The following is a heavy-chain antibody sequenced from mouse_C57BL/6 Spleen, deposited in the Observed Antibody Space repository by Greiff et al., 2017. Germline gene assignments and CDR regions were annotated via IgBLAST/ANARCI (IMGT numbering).Heavy chain of an antibody. CDR3: ARRGDDYYVDWYFDV. CDR1: GFTFSDYY. J-gene: IGHJ1*03. V-gene: IGHV5-16*01. CDR2: INYDGSST. Sequence: EVQLVESEGGLVQPGSSMKLSCTASGFTFSDYYMAWVRQVPEKGLEWVANINYDGSSTYYLDYLKSRFIISRDNAKNILYLQMSSLKSEDTATYYCARRGDDYYVDWYFDVWGTGTTVTVSS. D-gene: IGHD2-3*01.